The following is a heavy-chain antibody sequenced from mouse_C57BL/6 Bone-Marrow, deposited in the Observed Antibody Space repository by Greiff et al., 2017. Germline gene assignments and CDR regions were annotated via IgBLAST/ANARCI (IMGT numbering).Heavy chain of an antibody. CDR1: GYSITSGYY. Sequence: VQLQQSGPGLVKPSQSLSLTCSVTGYSITSGYYWNWIRQFPGNELEWMGYISYDGSNNYNPSLKNRISITRDTSKNQFFLKLNSVTTEDTATYYCADYYGSSYGYFDVWGTGTTVTVSS. J-gene: IGHJ1*03. V-gene: IGHV3-6*01. CDR3: ADYYGSSYGYFDV. D-gene: IGHD1-1*01. CDR2: ISYDGSN.